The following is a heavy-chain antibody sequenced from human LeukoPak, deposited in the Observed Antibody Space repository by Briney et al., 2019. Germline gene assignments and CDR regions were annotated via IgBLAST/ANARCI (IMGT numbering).Heavy chain of an antibody. V-gene: IGHV4-30-4*08. CDR3: ARESRTYYYGSGSLADAFDI. CDR2: IYYSGST. Sequence: PSETLSLTCTVSGGSISSGDNYWSWIRQPPGKGLGWIGYIYYSGSTYYNPSLKSRVTISVDTSKNQFSLKLSSVTAADTAVYYCARESRTYYYGSGSLADAFDIWGQGTMVTVSS. J-gene: IGHJ3*02. D-gene: IGHD3-10*01. CDR1: GGSISSGDNY.